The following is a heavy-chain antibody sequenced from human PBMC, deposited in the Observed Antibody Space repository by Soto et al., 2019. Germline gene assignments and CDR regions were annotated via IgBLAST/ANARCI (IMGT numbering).Heavy chain of an antibody. V-gene: IGHV3-20*04. Sequence: GGSLRLSCAASGFTFDDYGMSWVRQAPGKGLEWVSGINWNGGSTGYADSVKGRFTISRDNAKNSLYLQMNSLRAEDTALYYCARNIIAVAGDRYYFDYWGQGTLVTVSS. D-gene: IGHD6-19*01. CDR1: GFTFDDYG. J-gene: IGHJ4*02. CDR2: INWNGGST. CDR3: ARNIIAVAGDRYYFDY.